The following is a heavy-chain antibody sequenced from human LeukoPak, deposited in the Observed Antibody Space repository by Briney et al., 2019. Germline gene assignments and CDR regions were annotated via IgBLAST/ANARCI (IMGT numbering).Heavy chain of an antibody. D-gene: IGHD3-22*01. CDR2: IYYSGST. CDR1: GGSISSYY. J-gene: IGHJ4*02. CDR3: AWLNYYDRSASKAFEY. V-gene: IGHV4-59*08. Sequence: SETLSLTYTVSGGSISSYYWSWIRQPPGKGLEWIGYIYYSGSTYNNPSLKNRVTISIDTSKNQFSLKLSSVTAADTAVYYCAWLNYYDRSASKAFEYWGQGTLVTVSS.